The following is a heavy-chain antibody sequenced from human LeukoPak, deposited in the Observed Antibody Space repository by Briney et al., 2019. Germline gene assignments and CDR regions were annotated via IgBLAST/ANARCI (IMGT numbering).Heavy chain of an antibody. V-gene: IGHV3-9*01. J-gene: IGHJ4*02. CDR2: ISWNSGSI. CDR3: AKGTRPFHSSGWYAEFEY. Sequence: PGRSLRLSCAASGFTFDDYAMHWVRQAPGKGLEWVSGISWNSGSIGYADSVKGRFTISRDNAKNSVYLQMNSLRAEDTAFYYCAKGTRPFHSSGWYAEFEYWGQGTLVTVSS. CDR1: GFTFDDYA. D-gene: IGHD6-19*01.